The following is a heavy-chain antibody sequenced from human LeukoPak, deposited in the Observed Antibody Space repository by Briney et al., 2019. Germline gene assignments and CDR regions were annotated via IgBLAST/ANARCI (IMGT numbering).Heavy chain of an antibody. D-gene: IGHD3-3*01. CDR1: GFTFSSYS. J-gene: IGHJ4*02. V-gene: IGHV3-21*04. CDR3: AKGLEIFAYFDY. Sequence: RGSLRLSCAASGFTFSSYSMNWVRQAPGKGLEWVSSISGSSYYIYYADSVKGRFTISRDNAKNSLYLQMNSLRAEDTAVYYCAKGLEIFAYFDYWGQGTLVTVSS. CDR2: ISGSSYYI.